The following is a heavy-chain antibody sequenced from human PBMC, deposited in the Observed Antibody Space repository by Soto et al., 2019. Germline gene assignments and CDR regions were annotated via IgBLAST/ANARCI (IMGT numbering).Heavy chain of an antibody. CDR1: GYTFTSYY. J-gene: IGHJ6*02. CDR2: INPSGGST. Sequence: ASVKVSCKASGYTFTSYYMDWARQAPGQGLEWMGIINPSGGSTSYAQKFQGRVTMTRDTSTSTVYMELSSLRSEDTAVYYCARGGGVVATITDYYGMDVWGQGTTVTVSS. D-gene: IGHD5-12*01. CDR3: ARGGGVVATITDYYGMDV. V-gene: IGHV1-46*03.